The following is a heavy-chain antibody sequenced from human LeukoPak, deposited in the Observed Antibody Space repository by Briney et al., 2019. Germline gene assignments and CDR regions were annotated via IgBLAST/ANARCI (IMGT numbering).Heavy chain of an antibody. CDR1: GGSISSSSYY. J-gene: IGHJ3*02. D-gene: IGHD6-19*01. CDR3: ARNSGWYEADAFDI. CDR2: TYYSGST. V-gene: IGHV4-39*01. Sequence: SETLSLTCTVSGGSISSSSYYWGWIRQPPGKGLEWIGSTYYSGSTYYNPSLKSRLTISVDTSKNQFSLKLSSVTAADTAVYYCARNSGWYEADAFDIWGQGTMVTVSS.